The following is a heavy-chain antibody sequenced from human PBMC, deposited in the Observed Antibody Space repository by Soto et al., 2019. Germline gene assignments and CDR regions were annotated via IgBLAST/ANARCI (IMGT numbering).Heavy chain of an antibody. CDR2: INHSGST. J-gene: IGHJ2*01. V-gene: IGHV4-34*01. Sequence: QVQLQQWGAGLLKPSETLSLTCAVYGGSFSGYYWSWIRQPPGKGLEWIGEINHSGSTNYNPSLKSRVTISVDTSTNQFSLKLSSVTAADTAVYYCARGSIGYCSSTSCYTRRSTGRNHWYFDLWGRGTLVTVSS. CDR1: GGSFSGYY. CDR3: ARGSIGYCSSTSCYTRRSTGRNHWYFDL. D-gene: IGHD2-2*02.